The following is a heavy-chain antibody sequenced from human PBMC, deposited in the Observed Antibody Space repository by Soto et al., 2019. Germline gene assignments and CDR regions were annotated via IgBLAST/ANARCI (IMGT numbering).Heavy chain of an antibody. CDR3: ARHAYYDFWSGYSGYYYYYMDI. Sequence: QVQLQESGPGLVKPSETLSLTCTVSGGSISSYYWSWIRQPPGKGLEWIGYIYYSGSTNYNPSLDSRVTISVATSKNQFSLKLSSVTAADTAVYYCARHAYYDFWSGYSGYYYYYMDIWGKGTTVTVSS. D-gene: IGHD3-3*01. CDR1: GGSISSYY. J-gene: IGHJ6*03. CDR2: IYYSGST. V-gene: IGHV4-59*08.